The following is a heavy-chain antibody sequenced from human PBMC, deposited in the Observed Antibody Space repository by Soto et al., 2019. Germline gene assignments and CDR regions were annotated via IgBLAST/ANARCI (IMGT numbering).Heavy chain of an antibody. J-gene: IGHJ4*02. Sequence: SVKVSCQASGGTFSSYAISWVRQAPGQGLEWMGGIIPIFGTANYAQKFQGRVTITADESTSTAYMELSSLRSEDTAVYYCARDLYSSSWVPNWGQGTLVTVSS. CDR2: IIPIFGTA. CDR3: ARDLYSSSWVPN. V-gene: IGHV1-69*13. D-gene: IGHD6-13*01. CDR1: GGTFSSYA.